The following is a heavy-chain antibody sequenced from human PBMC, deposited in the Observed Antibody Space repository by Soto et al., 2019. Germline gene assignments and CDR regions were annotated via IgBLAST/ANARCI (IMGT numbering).Heavy chain of an antibody. D-gene: IGHD1-7*01. J-gene: IGHJ4*02. V-gene: IGHV3-23*01. CDR3: ANDRRAGGNYGFYYDF. CDR1: GFTFSSYG. CDR2: SSATGAGT. Sequence: EVQLLESGGGLVQPGGSLRLSCAASGFTFSSYGMTWVRQAPGKGLEWVSFSSATGAGTYYADSVKGRFTISRDNSKNTLYLQMTSLRADVTAVYYCANDRRAGGNYGFYYDFWCQGALVIVPS.